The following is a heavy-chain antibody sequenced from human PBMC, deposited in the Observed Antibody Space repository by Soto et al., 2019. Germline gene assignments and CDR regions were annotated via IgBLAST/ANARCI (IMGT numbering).Heavy chain of an antibody. D-gene: IGHD6-19*01. Sequence: GGALRLSCVASGFFLSDFWMHRVRPAPGKGLEWVSVIWYDGSNTYQGESVKGRFTMSRDISKNTLYLQMDSLRPEDTAVYYCAKALHSSGWYHLFDYWGQGTLVTVSS. CDR3: AKALHSSGWYHLFDY. CDR2: IWYDGSNT. CDR1: GFFLSDFW. V-gene: IGHV3-33*06. J-gene: IGHJ4*02.